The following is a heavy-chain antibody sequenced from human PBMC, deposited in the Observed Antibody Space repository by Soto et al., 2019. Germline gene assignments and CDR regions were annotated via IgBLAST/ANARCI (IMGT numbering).Heavy chain of an antibody. V-gene: IGHV3-23*01. CDR3: AKDLGCLTYYYDSSGYYYNSGAEYFQH. J-gene: IGHJ1*01. Sequence: GGSLRLSCAASGFTFSSYAMSWVRQAPGKGLEWVSAISGSGGSTYYADSVKGRFTISRDNSKNTLYLQMNSLRAEDTDVYYCAKDLGCLTYYYDSSGYYYNSGAEYFQHWGQGTLVTVSS. D-gene: IGHD3-22*01. CDR1: GFTFSSYA. CDR2: ISGSGGST.